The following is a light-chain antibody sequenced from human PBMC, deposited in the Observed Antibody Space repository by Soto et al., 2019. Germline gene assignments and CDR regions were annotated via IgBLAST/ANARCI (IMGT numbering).Light chain of an antibody. Sequence: DVVVTQSPLSVPLTLGQPASISCRSSQSLVFSDGNTYLSWYQPRPGQSPRRLIYRISNRDSGVPDRFGGSGSGTDFTMEISRVEAEDVGVYFCMQRSHWPRTFGQGIKVDIK. CDR1: QSLVFSDGNTY. CDR2: RIS. J-gene: IGKJ1*01. V-gene: IGKV2-30*01. CDR3: MQRSHWPRT.